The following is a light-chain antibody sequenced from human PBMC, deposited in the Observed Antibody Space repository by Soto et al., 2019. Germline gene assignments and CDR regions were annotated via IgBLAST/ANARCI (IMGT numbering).Light chain of an antibody. J-gene: IGKJ1*01. CDR1: QSISSY. V-gene: IGKV1-39*01. CDR3: QQSYSSPPT. CDR2: AAS. Sequence: DIPMTQSPSSLSASLGERLTITCRASQSISSYLNWYQQKPGKAPKLLIFAASSLQSGVPSRFSGSRSGPDFTLTISSLQPEDFATYYCQQSYSSPPTFGQGTKVDIK.